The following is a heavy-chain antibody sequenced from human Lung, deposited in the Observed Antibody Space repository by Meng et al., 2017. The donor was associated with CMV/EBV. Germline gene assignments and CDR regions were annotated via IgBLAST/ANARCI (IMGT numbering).Heavy chain of an antibody. CDR1: GDSTTSYY. Sequence: LQVSTPGLAQPPAPPYLPSTVSGDSTTSYYCIWIRQPAGKGLEWIGRISASGNTRYNPSLKSRVTMSVDTSKNQFSLKLSSVTAADTAVYYCARDFGSSWYPNWFDPWGQGTLVTVSS. CDR2: ISASGNT. D-gene: IGHD6-13*01. V-gene: IGHV4-4*07. CDR3: ARDFGSSWYPNWFDP. J-gene: IGHJ5*02.